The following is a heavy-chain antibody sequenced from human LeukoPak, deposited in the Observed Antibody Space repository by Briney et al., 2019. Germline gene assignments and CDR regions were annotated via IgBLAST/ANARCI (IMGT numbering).Heavy chain of an antibody. CDR1: GGSISSYY. D-gene: IGHD1-26*01. V-gene: IGHV4-59*01. J-gene: IGHJ4*02. CDR2: IYYSGST. CDR3: ARDRSGSYLFDY. Sequence: PSETLSLTCAVSGGSISSYYWSWIRQPPGKGLEWIGYIYYSGSTNYNPSLKSRVTISVDTSKNQFSLKLSSVTAADTAVYYCARDRSGSYLFDYWGQGTLVTVSS.